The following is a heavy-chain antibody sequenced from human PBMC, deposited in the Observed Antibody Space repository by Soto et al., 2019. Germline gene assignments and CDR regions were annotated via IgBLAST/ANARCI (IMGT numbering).Heavy chain of an antibody. Sequence: QVQLVQSGAELKKPGASVKVSCKASGYTFTSYGISWVRKAPGQGLEWMGWISAYNGNTNYAQKRQGRVTMTTDTSTSTAYLELRSLRADDAAVYYGARDPPPGIAVAGTNFDCWGQGTLVTVSS. D-gene: IGHD6-19*01. CDR1: GYTFTSYG. V-gene: IGHV1-18*04. CDR2: ISAYNGNT. CDR3: ARDPPPGIAVAGTNFDC. J-gene: IGHJ4*02.